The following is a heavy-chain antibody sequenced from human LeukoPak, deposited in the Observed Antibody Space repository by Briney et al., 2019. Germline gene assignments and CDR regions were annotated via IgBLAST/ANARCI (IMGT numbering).Heavy chain of an antibody. CDR3: ARGPIVVVPAAIRRYFQH. Sequence: SETLSLTCAVYGGSFSGYYWSWIRQPPGRGLEWIGEINQSGSTNYNPSLKSRVTISVDTSKNQFSLKLSSVTAADTAVYYCARGPIVVVPAAIRRYFQHWGQGTLVTVSS. J-gene: IGHJ1*01. CDR2: INQSGST. CDR1: GGSFSGYY. D-gene: IGHD2-2*02. V-gene: IGHV4-34*01.